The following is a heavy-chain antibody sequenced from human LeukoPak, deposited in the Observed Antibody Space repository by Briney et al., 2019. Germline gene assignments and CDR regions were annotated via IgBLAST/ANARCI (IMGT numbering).Heavy chain of an antibody. CDR3: ARVGYSYGYTLDY. V-gene: IGHV1-18*01. J-gene: IGHJ4*02. CDR2: ISAYNVNT. Sequence: ASVKLSCKASGYTFTSYGISWVRQAPGQGLEWMGWISAYNVNTNYAQKLQGRVTMTTDTSKSTAYMALRSLRSDDTAVYYCARVGYSYGYTLDYWGQGTLVTVSS. D-gene: IGHD5-18*01. CDR1: GYTFTSYG.